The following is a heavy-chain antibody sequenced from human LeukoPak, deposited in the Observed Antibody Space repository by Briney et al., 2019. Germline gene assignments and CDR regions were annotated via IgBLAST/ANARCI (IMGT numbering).Heavy chain of an antibody. Sequence: GSSVKVSCKASGGTFSSYAISWVRQAPGQGLEWMGRIIPILGIANYAQKFQGRVTITADKSTSTAYMELSSLRSEDTAVYYCARDTCSGGSCLSDYWGQGTLVTVSS. CDR1: GGTFSSYA. D-gene: IGHD2-15*01. CDR3: ARDTCSGGSCLSDY. V-gene: IGHV1-69*04. J-gene: IGHJ4*02. CDR2: IIPILGIA.